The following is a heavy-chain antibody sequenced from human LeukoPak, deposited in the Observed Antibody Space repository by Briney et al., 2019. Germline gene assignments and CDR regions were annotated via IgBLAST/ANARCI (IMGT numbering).Heavy chain of an antibody. D-gene: IGHD6-19*01. J-gene: IGHJ5*02. V-gene: IGHV1-8*03. Sequence: ASVKVSCKASGYTFTSYDINWVRQATGQGLEWMGWMNPNSGNTGYAQKFQGRVTITRNTSISTAYMELSSLRSEDTAVYYCARGSRSIAVAGQNNWFDPWGQGTLVTVSS. CDR3: ARGSRSIAVAGQNNWFDP. CDR1: GYTFTSYD. CDR2: MNPNSGNT.